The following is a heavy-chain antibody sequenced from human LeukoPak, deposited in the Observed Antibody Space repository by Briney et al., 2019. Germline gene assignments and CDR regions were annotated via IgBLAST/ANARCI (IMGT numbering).Heavy chain of an antibody. D-gene: IGHD6-19*01. J-gene: IGHJ4*02. CDR2: VSWNSGSI. CDR3: AKAVAVAGSYFDY. CDR1: GFTFEDYA. V-gene: IGHV3-9*01. Sequence: GRSLRLSCAASGFTFEDYAMHWVRQAPRKGLEWVSGVSWNSGSIVYAASVKGRFTISRDNAKNSLYLQMTSLRAEATALYYCAKAVAVAGSYFDYWGQGTLVTVSS.